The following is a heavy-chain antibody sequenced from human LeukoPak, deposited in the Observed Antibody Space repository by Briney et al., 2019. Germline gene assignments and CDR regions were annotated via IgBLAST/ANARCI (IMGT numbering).Heavy chain of an antibody. CDR2: INPNSGGT. CDR1: GYTFTGYY. CDR3: AGREIFDFYRSSNWYFDL. D-gene: IGHD3/OR15-3a*01. J-gene: IGHJ2*01. Sequence: ASVKVSCKASGYTFTGYYMHWVRQAPGQGLEWMGWINPNSGGTNYAQKFQGRVTMTRDTSISTAYMELSRLRSDDTAVYYCAGREIFDFYRSSNWYFDLWGRGTLVTVSS. V-gene: IGHV1-2*02.